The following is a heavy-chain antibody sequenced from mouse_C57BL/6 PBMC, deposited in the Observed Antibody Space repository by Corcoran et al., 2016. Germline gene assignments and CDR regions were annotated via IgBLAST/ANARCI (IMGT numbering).Heavy chain of an antibody. J-gene: IGHJ3*01. CDR1: GYTFTDYN. CDR3: ARKDYGTWFAY. CDR2: INPNNGGT. D-gene: IGHD1-1*01. Sequence: EVQLQQSGPELVKPGASVKIPCKASGYTFTDYNMDWVKQSHGKSLEWIGAINPNNGGTIYNQKFKGKATLTVDKSSSTAYMERRSLTSEDTAGYYCARKDYGTWFAYCGQGTLATVSA. V-gene: IGHV1-18*01.